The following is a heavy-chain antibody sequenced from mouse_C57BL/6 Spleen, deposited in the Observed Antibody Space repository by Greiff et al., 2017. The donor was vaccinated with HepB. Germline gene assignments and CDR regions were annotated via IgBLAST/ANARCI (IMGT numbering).Heavy chain of an antibody. V-gene: IGHV7-3*01. J-gene: IGHJ3*01. Sequence: DVKLVESGGGLVQPGGSLSLSCAASGFTFTDYYMSWVRQPPGKALAWLGFIRNKANGYTTEYSASVKGRFTISRDNSQRILYLQMNALRAEDSATYYCARYDYDGTWFAYWGQGTLVTVSA. D-gene: IGHD2-4*01. CDR1: GFTFTDYY. CDR2: IRNKANGYTT. CDR3: ARYDYDGTWFAY.